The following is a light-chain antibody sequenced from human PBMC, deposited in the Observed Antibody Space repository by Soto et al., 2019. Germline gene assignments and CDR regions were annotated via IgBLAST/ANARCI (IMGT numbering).Light chain of an antibody. Sequence: EIVLTQSPGTLSLSPGERATLSCRASQTVNRNYLAWYQQKPGQAPRLLIYATSNRATGIPDRFSGSESGTDFTLTISRLEPEDLAVYYCQQYDSSRRTFGQGPKLQLK. J-gene: IGKJ2*01. CDR1: QTVNRNY. CDR3: QQYDSSRRT. CDR2: ATS. V-gene: IGKV3-20*01.